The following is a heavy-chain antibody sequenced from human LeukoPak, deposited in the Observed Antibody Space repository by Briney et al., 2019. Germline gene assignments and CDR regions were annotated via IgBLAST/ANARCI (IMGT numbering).Heavy chain of an antibody. J-gene: IGHJ4*02. V-gene: IGHV3-30-3*01. CDR1: GFTFSSYA. CDR3: ALHTAMVTPLVDY. D-gene: IGHD5-18*01. CDR2: ISYDGSNK. Sequence: GGSLRLSCAASGFTFSSYAMHWVRQAPGKGLEWVAVISYDGSNKYYADSVKGRFTISRDNSKNTLYLQMNSLRAEDTAVYYCALHTAMVTPLVDYWGQGTLVTVSS.